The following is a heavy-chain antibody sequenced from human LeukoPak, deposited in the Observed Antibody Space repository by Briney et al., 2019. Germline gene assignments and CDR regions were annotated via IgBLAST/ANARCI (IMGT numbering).Heavy chain of an antibody. Sequence: GGSLRLSCAASGFTFSSYGMHWVRQAPGKGLEWVAFIRCDGSNKYYADSVKGRFTISRDNSKNTLYLQMNSLRAEDTAVYYCATTSGFYGSGSFDYWGQGTLVTVSS. D-gene: IGHD3-10*01. CDR1: GFTFSSYG. J-gene: IGHJ4*02. V-gene: IGHV3-30*02. CDR3: ATTSGFYGSGSFDY. CDR2: IRCDGSNK.